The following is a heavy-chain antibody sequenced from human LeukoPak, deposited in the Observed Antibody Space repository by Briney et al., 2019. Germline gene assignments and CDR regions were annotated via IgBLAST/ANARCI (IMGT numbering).Heavy chain of an antibody. Sequence: GGSLRLSCAASGLTFSSYAMSWVRQAPGKGLEWVSAISGSGGSTYYADSVKGRFTISRDNSKNTLYLQMNSLRAEDTAVYYCAKEVEMATIKGGFDYWGQGTLVTVSS. D-gene: IGHD5-24*01. CDR1: GLTFSSYA. V-gene: IGHV3-23*01. CDR2: ISGSGGST. CDR3: AKEVEMATIKGGFDY. J-gene: IGHJ4*02.